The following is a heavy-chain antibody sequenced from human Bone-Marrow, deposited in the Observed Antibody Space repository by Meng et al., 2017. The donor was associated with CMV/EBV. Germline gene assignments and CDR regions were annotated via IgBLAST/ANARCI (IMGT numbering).Heavy chain of an antibody. D-gene: IGHD3-3*01. CDR2: IHYGGST. Sequence: DDTITTSPSSWGWLGQPPGKGRRWIGSIHYGGSTFYHPSLRSRVTLSVDRAKSQFSLKLSSVTAADAAVYYCARSYDFWSGHPPFDPWGQGTLVTVSS. V-gene: IGHV4-39*07. J-gene: IGHJ5*02. CDR3: ARSYDFWSGHPPFDP. CDR1: DDTITTSPSS.